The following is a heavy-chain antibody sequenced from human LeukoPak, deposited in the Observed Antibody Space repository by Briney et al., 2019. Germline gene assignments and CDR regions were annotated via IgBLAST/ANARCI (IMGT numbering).Heavy chain of an antibody. CDR3: AREDHYSNYGYNWFDP. CDR2: INPNSGGT. CDR1: GYTFTGYY. V-gene: IGHV1-2*02. D-gene: IGHD4-11*01. Sequence: GSVKVSCKASGYTFTGYYMHWVRQAPGQGLEWMGWINPNSGGTNYAQKFQGRVTMTRDTSISTAYMELSRLRSDDTAVYYCAREDHYSNYGYNWFDPWGQGTLVTVSS. J-gene: IGHJ5*02.